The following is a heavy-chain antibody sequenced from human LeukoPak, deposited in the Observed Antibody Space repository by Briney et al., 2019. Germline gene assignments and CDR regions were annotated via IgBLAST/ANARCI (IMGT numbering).Heavy chain of an antibody. D-gene: IGHD6-13*01. J-gene: IGHJ4*02. Sequence: SETLSLTCTVSGGSISSYYWRWIRQPPGKGLEWIGYIYYSGNTYYNPSLKSRVTMSVDTSKNQFSLRLTSVTAADTAVYYCARQGYNSSPFNYWGQGTLVTVSS. CDR2: IYYSGNT. CDR3: ARQGYNSSPFNY. V-gene: IGHV4-59*01. CDR1: GGSISSYY.